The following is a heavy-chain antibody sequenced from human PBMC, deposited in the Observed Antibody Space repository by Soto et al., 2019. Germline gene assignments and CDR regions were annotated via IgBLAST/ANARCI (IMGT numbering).Heavy chain of an antibody. J-gene: IGHJ3*02. CDR1: GFSLSTHS. Sequence: EVQVVESGGGLVQPGGSLRLSCAASGFSLSTHSFNWVRQAPGKGLEWISFISTSGVDIYYADSVKGRFTISRDTAKNAVYLRVDSLRVEDTAVYYCAREAVAGRGGFCVLDMWGQGTMVTVSS. V-gene: IGHV3-48*01. CDR2: ISTSGVDI. CDR3: AREAVAGRGGFCVLDM. D-gene: IGHD6-19*01.